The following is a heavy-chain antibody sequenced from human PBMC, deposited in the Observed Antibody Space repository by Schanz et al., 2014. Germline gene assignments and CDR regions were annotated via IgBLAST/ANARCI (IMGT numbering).Heavy chain of an antibody. V-gene: IGHV4-59*08. CDR3: ARLASYGPETDAFDI. Sequence: QVQLQESGPGLVKPSATLSLTCTVSGGSISTYFWSWIRQPPGKGLEWIGYIYYSGRTNYDPSLRGGVPIAVDPSKTRSPLNLPSVPAADTAIYYCARLASYGPETDAFDIWGQGTMVTVSS. CDR1: GGSISTYF. D-gene: IGHD1-26*01. CDR2: IYYSGRT. J-gene: IGHJ3*02.